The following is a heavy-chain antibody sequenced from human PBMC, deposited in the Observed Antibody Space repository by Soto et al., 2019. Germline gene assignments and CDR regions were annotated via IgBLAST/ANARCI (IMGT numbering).Heavy chain of an antibody. CDR3: ARLVVVPAAKRGIDY. D-gene: IGHD2-2*01. V-gene: IGHV4-39*01. CDR2: IYYSGST. CDR1: GGSISSSSYY. Sequence: SETLSLTCTVSGGSISSSSYYWGWIRQPPGKGLEWIGSIYYSGSTYYNPSLKSRVAISVDTSKNQFSLKLSSVTAADTAVYYCARLVVVPAAKRGIDYWGQGTLVTVSS. J-gene: IGHJ4*02.